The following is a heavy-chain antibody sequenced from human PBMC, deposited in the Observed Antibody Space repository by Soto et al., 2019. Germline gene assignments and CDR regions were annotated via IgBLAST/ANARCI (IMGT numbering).Heavy chain of an antibody. J-gene: IGHJ3*01. CDR3: ARAQWYEAIEV. CDR2: IFHGGNT. Sequence: SETLSLTCAVSGFFISSGSYRGWIRKPPGEALGCTGSIFHGGNTYYTPSLKSRVTISVDMPRNQFSLKLFTVTATDTAVYDGARAQWYEAIEVWDQGTVVTVSS. V-gene: IGHV4-38-2*01. CDR1: GFFISSGSY. D-gene: IGHD2-15*01.